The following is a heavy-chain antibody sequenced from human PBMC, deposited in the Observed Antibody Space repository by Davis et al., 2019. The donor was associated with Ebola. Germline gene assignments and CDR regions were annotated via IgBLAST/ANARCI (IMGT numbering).Heavy chain of an antibody. CDR2: ISASGADI. Sequence: GESLKISCAASGFTFSNYAMSWVRQAPGGGLEWVSGISASGADIKYADSVSGRFSISRDDSKNTLYLQMDSLRAEDTAVFYCAEGGTNNFLGANWGQGTLVTVSS. CDR1: GFTFSNYA. J-gene: IGHJ4*02. D-gene: IGHD1-1*01. V-gene: IGHV3-23*01. CDR3: AEGGTNNFLGAN.